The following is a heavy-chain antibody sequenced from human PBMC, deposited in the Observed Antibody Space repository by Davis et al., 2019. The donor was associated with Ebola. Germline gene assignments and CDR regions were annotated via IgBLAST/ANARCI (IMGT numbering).Heavy chain of an antibody. Sequence: PSETLSLTCTVSGASMTSYYWSWIRQPPGKGLEWIGYIAYTGNTIYNPSLKSRVTISVDTSKNQFSLKLYSVTAADTAVYYCASGGYPSDFYYMDVWGKGTTVTVSS. D-gene: IGHD2-15*01. V-gene: IGHV4-59*01. CDR2: IAYTGNT. J-gene: IGHJ6*03. CDR1: GASMTSYY. CDR3: ASGGYPSDFYYMDV.